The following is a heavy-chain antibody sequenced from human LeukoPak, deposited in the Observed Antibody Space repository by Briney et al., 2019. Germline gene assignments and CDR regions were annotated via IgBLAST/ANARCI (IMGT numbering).Heavy chain of an antibody. CDR3: VNLAKLAGEDY. V-gene: IGHV3-64D*06. D-gene: IGHD3-10*01. CDR1: GFTFSSYA. CDR2: ISSNGGST. Sequence: GGSLRLSCSASGFTFSSYAMHWVRQAPGKGLEYVSAISSNGGSTYYADSVKGRFTISRDNSKNTLYLQMSSLRAEDTAVYYCVNLAKLAGEDYWGQGTLVTVSS. J-gene: IGHJ4*02.